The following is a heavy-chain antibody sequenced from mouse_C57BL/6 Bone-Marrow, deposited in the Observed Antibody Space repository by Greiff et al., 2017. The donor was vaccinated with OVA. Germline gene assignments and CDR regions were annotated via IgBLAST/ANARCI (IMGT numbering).Heavy chain of an antibody. Sequence: QVHVKQSGAELVKPGASVKISCKASGYAFSSYWMNWVKQRPGKGLEWIGQIYPGDGDTNYNGKFKGKATLTADKSSSTAYMQLSSLTSEDSAVYFCARAPSYYGSFDYWGKGTTLTVSS. V-gene: IGHV1-80*01. J-gene: IGHJ2*01. CDR3: ARAPSYYGSFDY. D-gene: IGHD1-1*01. CDR1: GYAFSSYW. CDR2: IYPGDGDT.